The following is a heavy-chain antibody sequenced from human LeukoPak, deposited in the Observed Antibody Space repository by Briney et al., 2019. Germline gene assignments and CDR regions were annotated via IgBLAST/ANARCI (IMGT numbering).Heavy chain of an antibody. CDR2: INHSGST. CDR1: GGSFSGYY. J-gene: IGHJ4*02. Sequence: SETLSLTCAVYGGSFSGYYWSWIRQPPGKGLEWIGEINHSGSTNYNPSLKSRVTISVDTSKNQFSLKLSSVTAADTAVYYCASHLYYYDSSGYYYFDYRGQGTLVTVSS. CDR3: ASHLYYYDSSGYYYFDY. D-gene: IGHD3-22*01. V-gene: IGHV4-34*01.